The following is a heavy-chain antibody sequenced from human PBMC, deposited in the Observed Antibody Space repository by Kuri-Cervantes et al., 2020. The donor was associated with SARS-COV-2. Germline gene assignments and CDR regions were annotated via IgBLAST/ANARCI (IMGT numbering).Heavy chain of an antibody. CDR1: GGSISSSSYY. J-gene: IGHJ5*02. CDR2: IYNNGST. CDR3: ARHSDILTGSNWFDP. Sequence: SETLSLTCTVSGGSISSSSYYWGWIRQPPGKGLERLGSIYNNGSTYYSQSLKCRVTISVDTTKNQYSLKLISVTTADTAVYYCARHSDILTGSNWFDPWGQGTLVTVSS. D-gene: IGHD3-9*01. V-gene: IGHV4-39*01.